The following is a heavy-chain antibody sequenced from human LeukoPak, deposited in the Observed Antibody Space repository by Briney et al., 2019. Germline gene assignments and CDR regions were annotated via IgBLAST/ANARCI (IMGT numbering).Heavy chain of an antibody. CDR3: ARSRDSGSYHTLDY. J-gene: IGHJ4*02. V-gene: IGHV3-30-3*01. CDR2: ISYDGGNR. CDR1: GFSFNSYA. Sequence: PGGSLRLSCVASGFSFNSYAIHWVRRAPGKGLEWVAVISYDGGNRYYADSLKGRFTISRDNSKNTLYLQINSLRVEDTAVYYCARSRDSGSYHTLDYWGQGTLVTVSS. D-gene: IGHD1-26*01.